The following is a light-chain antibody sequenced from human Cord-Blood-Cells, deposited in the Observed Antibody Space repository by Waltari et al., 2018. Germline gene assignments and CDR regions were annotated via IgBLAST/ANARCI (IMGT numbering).Light chain of an antibody. J-gene: IGLJ1*01. Sequence: QSALTQPASASGSPGQSITISCTGTSSDVGSYNLVSWYQQHPGKAPKLMIYEVSKRPSGVSNRVSGSKSGNTASLTISGLQAEDEADYYCCSYAGSSTYYVFGTGTKVTVL. CDR3: CSYAGSSTYYV. CDR1: SSDVGSYNL. CDR2: EVS. V-gene: IGLV2-23*02.